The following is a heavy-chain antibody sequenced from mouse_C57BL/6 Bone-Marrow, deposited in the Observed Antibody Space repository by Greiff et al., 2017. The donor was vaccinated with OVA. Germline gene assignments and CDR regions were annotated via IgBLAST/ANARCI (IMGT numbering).Heavy chain of an antibody. J-gene: IGHJ1*03. Sequence: VQLKESGPGLVKPSQSLSLTCSVTGYSITSGYYWNWIRQFPGNKLEWMGYISYDGSNNYNPSLKNRISITRDTSKNQFFLKLNSVTTEDTATYYCARDSALNWYFDVWGTGTTVTVSS. V-gene: IGHV3-6*01. CDR3: ARDSALNWYFDV. CDR2: ISYDGSN. D-gene: IGHD6-1*01. CDR1: GYSITSGYY.